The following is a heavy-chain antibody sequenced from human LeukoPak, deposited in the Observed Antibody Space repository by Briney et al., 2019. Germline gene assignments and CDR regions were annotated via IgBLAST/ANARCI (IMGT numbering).Heavy chain of an antibody. J-gene: IGHJ4*02. CDR2: IIPILGIA. V-gene: IGHV1-69*04. CDR3: ARSPAGGSFDY. D-gene: IGHD3-16*01. Sequence: GASVKVSCKASGGTFSSYAISWVRQAPGQGLEWMGRIIPILGIANYAQKFQGRVTITADKSTSTAYMELSSLRSEDTAVYYCARSPAGGSFDYWGQGTLVTVSS. CDR1: GGTFSSYA.